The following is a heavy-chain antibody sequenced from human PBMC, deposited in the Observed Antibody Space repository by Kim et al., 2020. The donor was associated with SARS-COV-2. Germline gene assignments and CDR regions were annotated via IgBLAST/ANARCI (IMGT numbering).Heavy chain of an antibody. CDR1: GFTFSSYA. V-gene: IGHV3-23*01. CDR3: AKGPRTRYSSSWYLGPGENNWFDP. J-gene: IGHJ5*02. D-gene: IGHD6-13*01. CDR2: ISGSGGST. Sequence: GGSLRLSCAASGFTFSSYAMSWVRQAPGKGLEWVSAISGSGGSTYYADSVKGRFTISRDNSKNTLYLQMNSLRAEDTAVYYCAKGPRTRYSSSWYLGPGENNWFDPWGQGTLVTVSS.